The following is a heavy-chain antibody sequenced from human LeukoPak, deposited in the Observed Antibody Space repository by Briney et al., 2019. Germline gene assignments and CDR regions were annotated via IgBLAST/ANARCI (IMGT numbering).Heavy chain of an antibody. CDR2: IWYDGSNK. Sequence: GGSLRLSCAASGFTFSSYGMHWFRQAPGKGLEWVAVIWYDGSNKYYADSVKGRFTISRDNSKNTLYLQMNSLRAEDTAVYYCARDGVRLVPAALDYWGQGTLVTVSS. CDR3: ARDGVRLVPAALDY. CDR1: GFTFSSYG. J-gene: IGHJ4*02. V-gene: IGHV3-33*01. D-gene: IGHD2-2*01.